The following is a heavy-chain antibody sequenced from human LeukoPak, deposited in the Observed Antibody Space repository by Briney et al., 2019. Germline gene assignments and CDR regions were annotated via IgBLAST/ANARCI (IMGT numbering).Heavy chain of an antibody. J-gene: IGHJ4*02. V-gene: IGHV1-2*02. D-gene: IGHD6-19*01. CDR3: ARGSSGWYVDY. CDR1: GYTFTGYY. CDR2: INPNSGDT. Sequence: ASVKVSCKASGYTFTGYYMHWVRQAPGLGLEWMGWINPNSGDTNYAQRLQGRVTMTSDTSITTAYMELSRLRSDDTAMYFCARGSSGWYVDYWGQGTLVTVSS.